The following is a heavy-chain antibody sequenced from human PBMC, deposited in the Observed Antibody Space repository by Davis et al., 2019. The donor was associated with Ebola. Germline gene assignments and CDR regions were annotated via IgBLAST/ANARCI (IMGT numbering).Heavy chain of an antibody. CDR3: AKDRWKAAAYFQTSFEY. D-gene: IGHD2-2*01. Sequence: PGGSLRLSCAASGFTFTSYGMHWVRQAPGKGLEWVAFIRYDGTTKYYTDSVKGRFTISRDNSKTTVYLQMNSLRPEDTAVYFCAKDRWKAAAYFQTSFEYWGQGTLVTVSS. J-gene: IGHJ4*02. V-gene: IGHV3-30*02. CDR1: GFTFTSYG. CDR2: IRYDGTTK.